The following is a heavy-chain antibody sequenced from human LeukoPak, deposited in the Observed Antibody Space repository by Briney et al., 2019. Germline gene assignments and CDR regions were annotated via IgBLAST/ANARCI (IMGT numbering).Heavy chain of an antibody. CDR3: ARSIGLTGGGVDV. J-gene: IGHJ6*02. CDR2: ITNGGSTI. D-gene: IGHD3-9*01. Sequence: GGSLRLSCADSGFTFSDYNMNWFRQAPGKGLEWVSYITNGGSTIHHADSVKGRFTISRDNAKKTLYLQMNSLRAEDTAVYYCARSIGLTGGGVDVWGQGTTVTVSS. V-gene: IGHV3-11*01. CDR1: GFTFSDYN.